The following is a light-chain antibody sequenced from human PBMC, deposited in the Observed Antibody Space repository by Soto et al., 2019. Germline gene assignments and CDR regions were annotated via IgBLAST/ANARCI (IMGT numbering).Light chain of an antibody. J-gene: IGKJ1*01. V-gene: IGKV3-20*01. CDR3: QHYVTSLTT. Sequence: IVPTQSPCTLSVSHGERATLSCGASQGVTSNYLAWYQQKPGQAPRLLIFGASIRVTGIPDRFIGSGSGTDFTLTITRLEPEDFAVYYCQHYVTSLTTFGQGTKVDI. CDR2: GAS. CDR1: QGVTSNY.